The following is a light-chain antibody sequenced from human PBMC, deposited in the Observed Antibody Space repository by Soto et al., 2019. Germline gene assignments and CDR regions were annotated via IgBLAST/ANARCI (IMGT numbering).Light chain of an antibody. Sequence: DIQMTQSPSSLSADVGDRVTITCRASQSLSDYLNWYQQNPGKAPNLLIHGASTLQSGVPSRFSGGGSGTELTLTISSLQPEDFATYYCQQSYDVRLSFGGGTKV. V-gene: IGKV1-39*01. CDR3: QQSYDVRLS. J-gene: IGKJ4*01. CDR1: QSLSDY. CDR2: GAS.